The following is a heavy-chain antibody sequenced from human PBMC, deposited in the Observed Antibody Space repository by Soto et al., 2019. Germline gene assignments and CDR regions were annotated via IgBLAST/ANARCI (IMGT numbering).Heavy chain of an antibody. CDR1: GFTFSMYW. CDR3: AREVGRGSGSYYLDY. V-gene: IGHV3-74*03. CDR2: INGDGTDA. J-gene: IGHJ4*02. Sequence: GGSLRLSCAASGFTFSMYWMHWVRQAPGKGLLWVSRINGDGTDATYADSVKGRFTISRDNAKNTVYLQMNGLRAEDTAVYYCAREVGRGSGSYYLDYWGQETLVTVSS. D-gene: IGHD3-16*01.